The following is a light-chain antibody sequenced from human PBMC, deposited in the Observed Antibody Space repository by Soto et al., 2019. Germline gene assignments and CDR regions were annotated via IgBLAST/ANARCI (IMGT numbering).Light chain of an antibody. J-gene: IGKJ4*01. CDR3: QQYHTWPVT. CDR1: QSVSGNF. V-gene: IGKV3-20*01. CDR2: GAS. Sequence: EIVLTQSPGTLSLSPGERATLSCWASQSVSGNFLAWYQVKPGQAPRLVVYGASTRASGFPDRFSGSGSGTDFTLTISRLEPEDSAVYYCQQYHTWPVTFGGGTKVEI.